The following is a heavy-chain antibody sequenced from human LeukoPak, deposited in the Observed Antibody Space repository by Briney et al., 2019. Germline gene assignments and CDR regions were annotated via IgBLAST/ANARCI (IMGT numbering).Heavy chain of an antibody. D-gene: IGHD3-22*01. V-gene: IGHV3-53*01. CDR3: ARDQGDSSGYFIDY. Sequence: PGGSLSLSCAASGFPISSNYMSWVRQAPGKGREGGSVIYSGGSTYYADSMKGRFTISRDNSKNTLYLQMNSLRAEDTAVYYCARDQGDSSGYFIDYWGQGTLVTVSS. J-gene: IGHJ4*02. CDR2: IYSGGST. CDR1: GFPISSNY.